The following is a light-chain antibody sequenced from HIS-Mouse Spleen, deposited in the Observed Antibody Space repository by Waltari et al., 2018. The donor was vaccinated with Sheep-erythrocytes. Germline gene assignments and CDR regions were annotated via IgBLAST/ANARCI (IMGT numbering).Light chain of an antibody. CDR1: SRSVGSYKP. CDR3: CSYAGSSTPWV. CDR2: EGS. Sequence: QSALTQPASVSGSPGQSITISCPGTSRSVGSYKPVPRYQQHPGKAPTPMIYEGSKQPSGVSNRFSGSKSGNTASLTISGLQAEDEADYYCCSYAGSSTPWVFGGGTKLTVL. J-gene: IGLJ3*02. V-gene: IGLV2-23*01.